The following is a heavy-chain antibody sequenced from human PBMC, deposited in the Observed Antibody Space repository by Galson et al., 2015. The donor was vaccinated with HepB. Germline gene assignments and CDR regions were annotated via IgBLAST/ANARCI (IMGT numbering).Heavy chain of an antibody. Sequence: SPRLSSAASGFTFGNYAMRWLRQAPGKAQQWVGFIRSNTYVGTTDYAASVKGRFTISREDSKTLAYLQMNSLQTDDTAVYYCTREGGYDSFDYWGQGTLVTVSS. CDR3: TREGGYDSFDY. CDR2: IRSNTYVGTT. D-gene: IGHD5-12*01. V-gene: IGHV3-49*03. J-gene: IGHJ4*02. CDR1: GFTFGNYA.